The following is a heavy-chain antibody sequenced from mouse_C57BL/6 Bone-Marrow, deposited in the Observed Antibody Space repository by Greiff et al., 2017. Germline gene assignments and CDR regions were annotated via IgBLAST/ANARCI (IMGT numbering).Heavy chain of an antibody. Sequence: EVKLVESGAELVRPGASVKLSCTASGFNIKDDYMHWVKQRPEQGLEWIGWIDPENGDTEYASKFQGKATITADTSSNTAYLQLSSLTSEDAAVYYCAPWVLWGNSYAMDYWGQGTSVTVSS. CDR1: GFNIKDDY. CDR3: APWVLWGNSYAMDY. CDR2: IDPENGDT. V-gene: IGHV14-4*01. J-gene: IGHJ4*01. D-gene: IGHD2-1*01.